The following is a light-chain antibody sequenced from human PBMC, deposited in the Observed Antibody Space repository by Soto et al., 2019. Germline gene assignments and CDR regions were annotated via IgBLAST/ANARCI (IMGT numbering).Light chain of an antibody. CDR3: QQSYFILGR. J-gene: IGKJ1*01. V-gene: IGKV1-39*01. CDR1: QSISSY. CDR2: AAS. Sequence: DIQMTQSPSSLSASVGDRVTITCRASQSISSYLNWYQQKPGKAPKLLIYAASSLQSGVPSRFSGSGSGTEFTCTISNLQPEDFATYYCQQSYFILGRFGRGTKVDSK.